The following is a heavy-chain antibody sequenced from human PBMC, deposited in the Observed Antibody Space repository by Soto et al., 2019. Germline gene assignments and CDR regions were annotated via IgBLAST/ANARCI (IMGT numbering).Heavy chain of an antibody. CDR2: ISGSGGST. J-gene: IGHJ4*02. Sequence: PGGSLTLSCAASGFPFSSYAMSWVLQAPGKGLEWVSAISGSGGSTYYADSVKGRFTISRDNSKNTLYLQMNSLRAEDTAVYYCAKDLIPAAGRKSPLDYWGQGTLVTLSS. D-gene: IGHD6-13*01. V-gene: IGHV3-23*01. CDR3: AKDLIPAAGRKSPLDY. CDR1: GFPFSSYA.